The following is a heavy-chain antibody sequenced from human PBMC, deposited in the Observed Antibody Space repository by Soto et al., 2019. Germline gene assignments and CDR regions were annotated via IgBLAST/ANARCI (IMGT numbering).Heavy chain of an antibody. CDR1: GFTFSSYA. J-gene: IGHJ4*02. Sequence: GGSLRLSCAASGFTFSSYAMSWVRQAPGKGLEWVSAISGSGGSTYYADSVKGRFTISRDNSKNTLYLQMNSLRAEETAVYYCAKDGSITIFGVVSAGHYYFDYWGQGTLVTVSS. D-gene: IGHD3-3*01. V-gene: IGHV3-23*01. CDR3: AKDGSITIFGVVSAGHYYFDY. CDR2: ISGSGGST.